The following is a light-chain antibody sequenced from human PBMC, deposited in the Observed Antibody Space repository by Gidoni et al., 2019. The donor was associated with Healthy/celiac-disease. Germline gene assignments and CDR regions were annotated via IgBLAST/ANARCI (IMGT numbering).Light chain of an antibody. CDR2: DAS. J-gene: IGKJ3*01. V-gene: IGKV3-11*01. Sequence: EIVLTQSPATLSCSPGERATLSCRASQSVSSYLAWYQQKPGQAPRLLIYDASNRATGIPARFSCSGSGTDFTLTISSLEPEDFAVYYCQQRSNWPLFTFGPGTKVDIK. CDR1: QSVSSY. CDR3: QQRSNWPLFT.